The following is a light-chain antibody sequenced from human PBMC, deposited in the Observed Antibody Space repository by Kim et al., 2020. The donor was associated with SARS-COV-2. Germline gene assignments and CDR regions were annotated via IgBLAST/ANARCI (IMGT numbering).Light chain of an antibody. CDR2: YDS. CDR1: NIGSKS. Sequence: SYELTQPPSVSVAPGKTARITCGGNNIGSKSVHWYQQKPGQAPVLVIYYDSDRPSGIPERFSGSNSGNTATLTISGTQAMDEADYYCQAWDSSTFYVFGTGTKVTVL. J-gene: IGLJ1*01. CDR3: QAWDSSTFYV. V-gene: IGLV3-21*01.